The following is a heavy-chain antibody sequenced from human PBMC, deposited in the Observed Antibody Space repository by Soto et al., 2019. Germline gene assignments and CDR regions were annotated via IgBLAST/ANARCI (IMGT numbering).Heavy chain of an antibody. V-gene: IGHV3-23*01. CDR2: ISGSGGST. CDR1: GFTFSSYA. D-gene: IGHD3-3*01. Sequence: GGSLRLSCAASGFTFSSYAMSWVRQAPGKGLEWVSAISGSGGSTYYADSVKGRFTISRDNSKNTLYLQMNSLRAEDTAVYYCAKSPFGVVINNWFDPWGQGTLVTVSS. CDR3: AKSPFGVVINNWFDP. J-gene: IGHJ5*02.